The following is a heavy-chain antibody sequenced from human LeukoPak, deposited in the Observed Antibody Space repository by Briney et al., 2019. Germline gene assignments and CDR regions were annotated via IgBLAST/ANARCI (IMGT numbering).Heavy chain of an antibody. J-gene: IGHJ4*02. CDR2: ISTGSSYI. CDR3: ARDRLGVEMSTINRFDY. D-gene: IGHD5-24*01. V-gene: IGHV3-21*01. CDR1: GFTFSTYN. Sequence: GGSLRLSCATSGFTFSTYNMNWVRQAPGKGLEWVSSISTGSSYIYYANSVKGRFTISRDNAKNSLYLQMNSLRAEDTAVYYCARDRLGVEMSTINRFDYWGQGTLVAVSS.